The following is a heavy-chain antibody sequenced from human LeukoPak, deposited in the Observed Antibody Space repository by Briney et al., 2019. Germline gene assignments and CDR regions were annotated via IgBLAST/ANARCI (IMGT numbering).Heavy chain of an antibody. CDR1: GFAFSSYA. Sequence: GGSLRLSCAASGFAFSSYAMSWVRQVPGKGLVWVSRITSDGSSTSYADSVKGRFTISRDNAKNTLYLQMISLRAEDTAVYYCARDTGWYFDLWGRGTLVTVSS. J-gene: IGHJ2*01. CDR2: ITSDGSST. V-gene: IGHV3-74*01. CDR3: ARDTGWYFDL. D-gene: IGHD4-17*01.